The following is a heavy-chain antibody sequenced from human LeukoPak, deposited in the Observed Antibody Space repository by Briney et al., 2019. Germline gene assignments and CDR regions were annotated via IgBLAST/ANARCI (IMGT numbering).Heavy chain of an antibody. CDR2: INHSGST. CDR3: ARRRRLRDTYYYYYGMDV. Sequence: SPSETLSLTCTVSGGSISSSSYYWSWIRQPPGKGLEWIGEINHSGSTNYNPSLKSRVTISVDTSKNQFSLKLSSVTAADTAVYYCARRRRLRDTYYYYYGMDVWGQGTTVTVSS. D-gene: IGHD3-3*01. V-gene: IGHV4-39*07. CDR1: GGSISSSSYY. J-gene: IGHJ6*02.